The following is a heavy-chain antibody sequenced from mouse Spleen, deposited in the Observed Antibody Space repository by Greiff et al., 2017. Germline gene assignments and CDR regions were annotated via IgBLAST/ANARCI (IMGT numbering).Heavy chain of an antibody. Sequence: QVQLQQSGAELAKPGASVKLSCKASGYTFTSYWMHWVKQRPGQGLEWIGYINPSSGYTKYNQKFKDKATLTADKSSSTAYMQLSSLTYEDSAVYYCARPFRTTVVATEGMDYWGQGTSVTVSS. J-gene: IGHJ4*01. CDR2: INPSSGYT. CDR3: ARPFRTTVVATEGMDY. CDR1: GYTFTSYW. D-gene: IGHD1-1*01. V-gene: IGHV1-7*01.